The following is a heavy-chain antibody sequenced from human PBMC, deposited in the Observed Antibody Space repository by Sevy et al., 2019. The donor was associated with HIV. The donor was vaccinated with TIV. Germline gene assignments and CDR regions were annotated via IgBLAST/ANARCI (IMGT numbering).Heavy chain of an antibody. J-gene: IGHJ4*02. CDR2: ISSGSSFI. V-gene: IGHV3-21*01. CDR3: ARVGPGECSETNCSPNDY. Sequence: GGSLRLSCAASGFMFDGYSMNWVRQAPGKGLEWVSSISSGSSFIYYADSVKGRFTISRDNARESLSLHMNSLRVEDTGIYYCARVGPGECSETNCSPNDYWGQGTLVTVSS. CDR1: GFMFDGYS. D-gene: IGHD2-2*01.